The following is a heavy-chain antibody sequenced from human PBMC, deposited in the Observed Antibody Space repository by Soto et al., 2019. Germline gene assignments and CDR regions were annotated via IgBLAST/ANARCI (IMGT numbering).Heavy chain of an antibody. CDR1: GGSFSGYY. CDR3: ARDVGATVQHNWFDP. J-gene: IGHJ5*02. Sequence: QVQLQQWGAGLLKPSETLSLTCAVYGGSFSGYYWSWIRQPPGKGLEWIGEINHSGSTNYNPSLKSRVTISVDTSKNQFSLKLSSVNAADTAVYYCARDVGATVQHNWFDPWGQGTLVTVSS. V-gene: IGHV4-34*01. D-gene: IGHD1-26*01. CDR2: INHSGST.